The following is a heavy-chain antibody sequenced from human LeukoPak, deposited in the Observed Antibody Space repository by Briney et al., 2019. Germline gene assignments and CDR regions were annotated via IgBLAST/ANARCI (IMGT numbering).Heavy chain of an antibody. D-gene: IGHD3-10*01. CDR2: ISAYNGNT. CDR3: ARLGLLWFGELLGAFDI. J-gene: IGHJ3*02. V-gene: IGHV1-18*01. Sequence: GASVKVSCKASGYTLTSYGISWVRQAPGQGLEWMGWISAYNGNTNYAQKLQGRVTMTTDTSTSTAYMELRSLRSDDTAVYYCARLGLLWFGELLGAFDIWGQGTMVTVSS. CDR1: GYTLTSYG.